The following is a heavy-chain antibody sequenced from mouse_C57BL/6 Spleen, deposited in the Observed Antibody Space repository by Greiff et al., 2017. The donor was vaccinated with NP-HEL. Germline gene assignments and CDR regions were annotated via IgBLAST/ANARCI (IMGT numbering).Heavy chain of an antibody. CDR2: IWSGGST. V-gene: IGHV2-2*01. D-gene: IGHD1-1*01. Sequence: VQLVESGPGLVQPSQSLSITCTVSGFSLTSYGVHWVRQSPGKGLEWLGVIWSGGSTDYNAAFISRLSISKDNSKSQVFFKMNSLQADDTAIYYCARIYYGPFYYAMDYWGQGTSVTVSS. CDR3: ARIYYGPFYYAMDY. J-gene: IGHJ4*01. CDR1: GFSLTSYG.